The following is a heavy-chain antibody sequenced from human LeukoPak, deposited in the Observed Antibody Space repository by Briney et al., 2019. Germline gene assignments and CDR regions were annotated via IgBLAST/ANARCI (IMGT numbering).Heavy chain of an antibody. D-gene: IGHD2-2*01. CDR1: GGSISSGDSY. CDR3: ARGGGYCSSTSCSGFDY. Sequence: SQTLSLTCTVSGGSISSGDSYWSWIRQPPGKGLEWIGYIYYSGSTYYNPSLKSRVTISVDTSKNQFSLKLSSVTAADTAVYYCARGGGYCSSTSCSGFDYWGQGTLVTVSS. CDR2: IYYSGST. J-gene: IGHJ4*02. V-gene: IGHV4-30-4*08.